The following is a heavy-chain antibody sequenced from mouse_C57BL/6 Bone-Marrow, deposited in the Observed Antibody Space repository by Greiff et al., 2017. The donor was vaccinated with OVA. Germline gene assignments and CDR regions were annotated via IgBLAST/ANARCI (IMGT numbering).Heavy chain of an antibody. V-gene: IGHV1-55*01. CDR2: IYPGSGST. CDR3: ASPYYGSSHYFDY. D-gene: IGHD1-1*01. Sequence: VQLQQPGAELVKPGASVKMSCKASGYTFTSYWITWVKQRPGQGLEWIGDIYPGSGSTNYNEKFKSKATLTVDTSSSTAYMQLSSLTSEDSAVYYCASPYYGSSHYFDYWGQGTTLTVSS. J-gene: IGHJ2*01. CDR1: GYTFTSYW.